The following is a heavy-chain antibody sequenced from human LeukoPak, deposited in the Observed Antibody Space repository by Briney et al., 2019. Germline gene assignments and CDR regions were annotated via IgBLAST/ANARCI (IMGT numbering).Heavy chain of an antibody. CDR1: GYSISSGYY. V-gene: IGHV4-38-2*02. CDR2: IYHSGST. J-gene: IGHJ3*02. D-gene: IGHD2-2*02. CDR3: ASSCSSTSCYTGGDAFDI. Sequence: SETLSLTCTVSGYSISSGYYWGWIRQPPGKGLEWIGTIYHSGSTYNNPSLKSRVTISVDTSKNQFSLKLSSVTAADTAVYYCASSCSSTSCYTGGDAFDIWGQGTMVTVSS.